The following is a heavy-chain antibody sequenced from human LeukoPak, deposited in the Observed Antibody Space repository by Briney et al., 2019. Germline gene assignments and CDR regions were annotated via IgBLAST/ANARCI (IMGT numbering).Heavy chain of an antibody. Sequence: KPSETLSLTCAVYGGSVSDYYWTWIRQPPGKGLEWIGEINQSGTTYYNTSLKSRVTISPNTSKNQVSLKLTSVTAADTAVYYCSLEWLHRGQGTLVTVSS. CDR2: INQSGTT. CDR1: GGSVSDYY. D-gene: IGHD3-3*01. J-gene: IGHJ4*02. V-gene: IGHV4-34*01. CDR3: SLEWLH.